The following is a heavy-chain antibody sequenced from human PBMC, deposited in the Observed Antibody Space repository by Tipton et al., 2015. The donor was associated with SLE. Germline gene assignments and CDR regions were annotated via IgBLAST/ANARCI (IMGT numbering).Heavy chain of an antibody. CDR1: GGSISSSSYY. CDR2: TYYSGST. J-gene: IGHJ6*03. V-gene: IGHV4-39*01. CDR3: ARTSTYYDFWSGSYYYYYYMDV. D-gene: IGHD3-3*01. Sequence: TLSLTCTVSGGSISSSSYYWGWIRQPPGKGLEWIGSTYYSGSTYYNPSLKSRVTISVDTSKNQFSLKLSSVTAADTAVYYCARTSTYYDFWSGSYYYYYYMDVWGKGTTVTVSS.